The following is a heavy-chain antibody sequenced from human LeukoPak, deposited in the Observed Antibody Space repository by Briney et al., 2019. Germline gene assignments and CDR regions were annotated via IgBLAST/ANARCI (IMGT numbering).Heavy chain of an antibody. J-gene: IGHJ4*02. D-gene: IGHD3/OR15-3a*01. CDR1: GSSISNYY. V-gene: IGHV4-39*01. CDR2: IYYTGNT. CDR3: ARQTGSGLFILP. Sequence: SETLSLTCTVSGSSISNYYWGWIRQAPGKGLEWIGSIYYTGNTYYNASLKSRVTISIDTSKNQISLRLTSVTATDTAIYYCARQTGSGLFILPGGQGTLVTVSS.